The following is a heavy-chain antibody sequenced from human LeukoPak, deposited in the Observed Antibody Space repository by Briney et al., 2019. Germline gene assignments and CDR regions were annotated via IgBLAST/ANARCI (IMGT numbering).Heavy chain of an antibody. CDR3: AREANSPTARYWYFDL. V-gene: IGHV4-59*02. CDR2: VYYSGST. Sequence: SETLSLTCTVSGGSVSSYYWSWMRQSPGKGLEWIGHVYYSGSTNYNPALKSRVTISLDTSENQFSLKLSSVTAADTAVYYCAREANSPTARYWYFDLWGRGIQVTVSS. CDR1: GGSVSSYY. D-gene: IGHD2-21*01. J-gene: IGHJ2*01.